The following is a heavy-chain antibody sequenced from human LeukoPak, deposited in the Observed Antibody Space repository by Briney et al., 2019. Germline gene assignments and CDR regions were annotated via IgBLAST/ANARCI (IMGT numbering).Heavy chain of an antibody. Sequence: GGSLRLSCAASGFTFSSYAMSWVRQAQGKGLEWVSYISSSGSTIYYADSVKGRFTISRGNAKNSLYLQMNSLRAEDTAVYYCARGDDRRAYYYGMDVWGQGTTVTVSS. CDR3: ARGDDRRAYYYGMDV. CDR1: GFTFSSYA. V-gene: IGHV3-48*04. J-gene: IGHJ6*02. CDR2: ISSSGSTI.